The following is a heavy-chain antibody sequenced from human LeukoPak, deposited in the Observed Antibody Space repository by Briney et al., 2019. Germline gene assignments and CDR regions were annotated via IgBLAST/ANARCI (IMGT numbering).Heavy chain of an antibody. D-gene: IGHD6-19*01. CDR2: ISGSGGST. J-gene: IGHJ5*02. Sequence: GGSLRLSCAASGFTFSSYAMSWVRQAPGKGLEWVSAISGSGGSTYYADSVKGRFTISRDNSKNSLYLQMNSLRAEDTAVYYCVRDHSGWSLDPWGQGTLVTVSS. CDR3: VRDHSGWSLDP. CDR1: GFTFSSYA. V-gene: IGHV3-23*01.